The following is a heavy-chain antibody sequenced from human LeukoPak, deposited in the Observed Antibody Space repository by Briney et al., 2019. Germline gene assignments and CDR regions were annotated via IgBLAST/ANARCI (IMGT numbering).Heavy chain of an antibody. CDR1: GFTFSSYS. V-gene: IGHV3-21*01. D-gene: IGHD3-10*01. CDR2: ISSSSSYI. Sequence: PGGSLRLSCVASGFTFSSYSLNWIRQAPGKGLEWVSSISSSSSYIYYAESVKGRFTISRDNAKSSLFLQMNSLRAEDTAVYYCARGGRPDYWGQGTLVTVSS. CDR3: ARGGRPDY. J-gene: IGHJ4*02.